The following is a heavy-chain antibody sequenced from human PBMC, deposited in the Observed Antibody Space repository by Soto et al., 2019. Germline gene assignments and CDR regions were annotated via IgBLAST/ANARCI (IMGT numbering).Heavy chain of an antibody. CDR2: ISGSGGST. V-gene: IGHV3-23*01. CDR3: AKGPGIAVALDY. Sequence: EVQLLESGGGLVQPGGSLRLSCAASGFTFSSYAMSWVRQAPGKGLEWVSAISGSGGSTYYADSVKGRFTISRDNSKNTRYLQMNSLRAAYTAVYYCAKGPGIAVALDYWGQGTLVTVSS. J-gene: IGHJ4*02. D-gene: IGHD6-19*01. CDR1: GFTFSSYA.